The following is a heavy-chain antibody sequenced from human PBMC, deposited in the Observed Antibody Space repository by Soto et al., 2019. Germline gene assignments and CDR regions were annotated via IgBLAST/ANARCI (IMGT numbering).Heavy chain of an antibody. Sequence: EAQLVESGGGLVQPGGSLRLSCAASGFTFSNYEMHWVRQAPGKGLEYVSGISNNGAHTDYAKSVKGRFTISRDNSENTLYLQMGSLRAEDMALYYCARRGYSSRWPHVYMDVWGKGTTVTVSS. CDR2: ISNNGAHT. D-gene: IGHD6-13*01. V-gene: IGHV3-64*01. CDR3: ARRGYSSRWPHVYMDV. J-gene: IGHJ6*03. CDR1: GFTFSNYE.